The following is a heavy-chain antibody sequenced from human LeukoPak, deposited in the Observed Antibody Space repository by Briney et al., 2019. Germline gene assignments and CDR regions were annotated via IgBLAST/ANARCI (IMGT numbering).Heavy chain of an antibody. J-gene: IGHJ6*03. CDR3: AKGGIPTGPYYYFYYMDV. V-gene: IGHV3-30*15. Sequence: GGSLRLSCVASGFTFSRNVLHWVRQAPGKGLEWVATISYDGNNKFHADSVKGRFTISRDNSRNTVYLQMGSLRPEDTAVYHCAKGGIPTGPYYYFYYMDVWGNGTTVTVSS. D-gene: IGHD3/OR15-3a*01. CDR1: GFTFSRNV. CDR2: ISYDGNNK.